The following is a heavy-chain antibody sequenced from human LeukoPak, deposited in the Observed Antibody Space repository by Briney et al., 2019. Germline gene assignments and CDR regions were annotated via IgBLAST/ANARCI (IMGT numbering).Heavy chain of an antibody. CDR2: INPNSGGT. V-gene: IGHV1-2*02. Sequence: GASVKVSCKASGYTFTGYYMHWVRQAPGQGLEWMGWINPNSGGTNYAQKFQGRVTMTRDTSISTAYMELSRLRSDDTAVYYCARGRYLNYCGGSCYWFDPWGQGTLVTVSS. D-gene: IGHD2-15*01. J-gene: IGHJ5*02. CDR1: GYTFTGYY. CDR3: ARGRYLNYCGGSCYWFDP.